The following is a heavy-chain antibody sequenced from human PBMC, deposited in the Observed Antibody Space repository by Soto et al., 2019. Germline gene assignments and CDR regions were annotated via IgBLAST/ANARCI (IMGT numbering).Heavy chain of an antibody. V-gene: IGHV1-69*01. Sequence: QVQLVQSGAGVKKPGSSVKGSCKASGGTFSSYAISWVRQAPGQGLEWMGGIIPIFGTANYAQKFQGRGTLRAGEATSTAKMVLSSLGSENTAVYYCAKGPVYCCGGTCSDCHYHHGMDLWCQGAPGTGFS. J-gene: IGHJ6*02. CDR3: AKGPVYCCGGTCSDCHYHHGMDL. CDR2: IIPIFGTA. D-gene: IGHD2-15*01. CDR1: GGTFSSYA.